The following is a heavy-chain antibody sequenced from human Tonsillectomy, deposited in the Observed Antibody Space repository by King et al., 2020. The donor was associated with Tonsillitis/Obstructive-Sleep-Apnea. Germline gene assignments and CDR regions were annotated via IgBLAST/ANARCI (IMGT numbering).Heavy chain of an antibody. CDR2: ISYDGSNK. CDR3: ASDWSEDYDFWSGYVL. D-gene: IGHD3-3*01. CDR1: GFTFSSYA. J-gene: IGHJ4*02. Sequence: VQLVESGGGVVQPGRSLRLSCAASGFTFSSYAMHWVRQAPGKGLEWVAVISYDGSNKYYADSVKGRFTISRDNSKNTLYLQMNSLRAEDMAVYYCASDWSEDYDFWSGYVLWGQGTLVTVSS. V-gene: IGHV3-30*04.